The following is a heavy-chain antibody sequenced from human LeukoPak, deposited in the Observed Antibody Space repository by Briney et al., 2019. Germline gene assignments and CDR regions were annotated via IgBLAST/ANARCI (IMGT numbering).Heavy chain of an antibody. D-gene: IGHD6-19*01. V-gene: IGHV3-48*01. J-gene: IGHJ4*02. CDR3: ARGSGYSSGWY. CDR1: GFTSSSYS. Sequence: GGSLRLSCAASGFTSSSYSMNWVRQAPGKGLEWVSYISSSSSTIYYADSVKGRFTISRDNAKNSLYLQMNSLRAEDTAVYYCARGSGYSSGWYWGQGTLVTVSS. CDR2: ISSSSSTI.